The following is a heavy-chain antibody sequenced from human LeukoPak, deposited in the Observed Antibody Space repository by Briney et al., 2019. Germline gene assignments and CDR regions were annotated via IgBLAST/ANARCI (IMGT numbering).Heavy chain of an antibody. CDR1: GFTFDDYT. V-gene: IGHV3-43*01. J-gene: IGHJ4*02. D-gene: IGHD5-18*01. CDR3: AKDQGGYSYGLDY. Sequence: PGGSLRLSCAASGFTFDDYTMHWVRQAPGKGLEWVSLISWDGGSTYYADSVKGRFTISRDNSKNSLYLQMNSLRTEDTALYYCAKDQGGYSYGLDYWGQGTLVTVSS. CDR2: ISWDGGST.